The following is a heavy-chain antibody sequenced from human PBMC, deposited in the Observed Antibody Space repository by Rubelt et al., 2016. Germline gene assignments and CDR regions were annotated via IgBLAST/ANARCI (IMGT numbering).Heavy chain of an antibody. CDR2: IWYDGGNK. J-gene: IGHJ4*02. V-gene: IGHV3-33*06. CDR3: AKVRSEVVEAALNY. Sequence: GRSLRLSCAASGFTFSNYGMHWVRQAPGKGLEWVAIIWYDGGNKYYADSVKGRFTISRDNSKNTLYLQMNSLRVEDTALYSCAKVRSEVVEAALNYWGQGTLVTVSS. D-gene: IGHD2-15*01. CDR1: GFTFSNYG.